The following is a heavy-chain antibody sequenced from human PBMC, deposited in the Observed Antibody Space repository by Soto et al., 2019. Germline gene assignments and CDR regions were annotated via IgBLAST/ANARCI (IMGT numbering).Heavy chain of an antibody. CDR3: ARGPTVETDLSGSLDY. Sequence: GASLRVSCAASGFTFSDYYMSWIRQAPGKGLEWVSYISSSSSYTNYADSVKRRFSISRDNANNSLYLQVNSLRAEDTAVYYCARGPTVETDLSGSLDYWGQGTLVTVSS. J-gene: IGHJ4*02. CDR2: ISSSSSYT. V-gene: IGHV3-11*06. D-gene: IGHD4-17*01. CDR1: GFTFSDYY.